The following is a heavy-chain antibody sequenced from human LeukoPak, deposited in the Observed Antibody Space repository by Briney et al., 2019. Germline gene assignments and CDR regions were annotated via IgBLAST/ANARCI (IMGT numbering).Heavy chain of an antibody. CDR1: EFTFSSYS. Sequence: GGSLRLSCAASEFTFSSYSMNWARQAPGKGLEWVSYISSSSSTIYYADSVKGRFTISRDNAKNSLYLQMNSLRAEDTAVYYCARDADGSIAVAGGAFDIWGQGTMVTVSS. D-gene: IGHD6-19*01. J-gene: IGHJ3*02. CDR2: ISSSSSTI. CDR3: ARDADGSIAVAGGAFDI. V-gene: IGHV3-48*01.